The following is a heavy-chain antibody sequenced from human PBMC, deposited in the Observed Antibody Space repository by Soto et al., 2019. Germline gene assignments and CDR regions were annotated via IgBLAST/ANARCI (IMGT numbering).Heavy chain of an antibody. V-gene: IGHV4-31*03. J-gene: IGHJ6*02. Sequence: SETLSLTCTVSGGSISSGGYYWSWIRQHPGKGLEWIGYIYYSGSTYYNPSLKSRVTISVDTSKNQFSLKLSSVTAADTAVYYFARDTRSGYSGYLAHGMEVWGQGTTVTVSS. CDR3: ARDTRSGYSGYLAHGMEV. CDR2: IYYSGST. D-gene: IGHD5-12*01. CDR1: GGSISSGGYY.